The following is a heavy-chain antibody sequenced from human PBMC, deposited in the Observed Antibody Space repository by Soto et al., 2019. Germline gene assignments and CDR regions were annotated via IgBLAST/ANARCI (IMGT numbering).Heavy chain of an antibody. CDR2: IIPIFSTP. CDR3: ARPIQYYFDTSAQSAWFDP. V-gene: IGHV1-69*13. J-gene: IGHJ5*02. Sequence: SVKVSCKTSGGTFGSYAISWGRQAPGQGLEWMGGIIPIFSTPNYAQKFQGRVTITADESTSTAYMELSSLRSEDTAVYYCARPIQYYFDTSAQSAWFDPWGQGTLVTV. CDR1: GGTFGSYA. D-gene: IGHD3-22*01.